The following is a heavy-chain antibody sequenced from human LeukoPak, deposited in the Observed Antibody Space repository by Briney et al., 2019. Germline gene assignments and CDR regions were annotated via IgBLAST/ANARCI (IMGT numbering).Heavy chain of an antibody. V-gene: IGHV3-48*01. CDR3: ARDSSETNIVVVPAAPDAFDI. D-gene: IGHD2-2*01. CDR1: GFTFSSYS. CDR2: ISSSSSTI. Sequence: GGSLRLSCAASGFTFSSYSMNWVRQAPGKGLEWVSYISSSSSTIYYADSVKGRFTISRDNAKNSLYLQMNSLRAEDTAVYYCARDSSETNIVVVPAAPDAFDIWGQGTMVTVSS. J-gene: IGHJ3*02.